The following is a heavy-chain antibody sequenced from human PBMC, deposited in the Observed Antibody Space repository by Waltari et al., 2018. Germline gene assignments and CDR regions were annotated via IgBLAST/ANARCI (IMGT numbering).Heavy chain of an antibody. J-gene: IGHJ1*01. CDR3: AKEHSSGWYRGVFQH. CDR2: ISGSGGRT. V-gene: IGHV3-23*04. Sequence: EVQLVESGGGLVQPGGSLRLYCAASGFTFRSYAMSWVRQAPGKGLDWVSAISGSGGRTYDADSVKGRFTISRDKSKNPLYLQMNSLRAEDTAVYYCAKEHSSGWYRGVFQHWGQGTLVTVSS. CDR1: GFTFRSYA. D-gene: IGHD6-19*01.